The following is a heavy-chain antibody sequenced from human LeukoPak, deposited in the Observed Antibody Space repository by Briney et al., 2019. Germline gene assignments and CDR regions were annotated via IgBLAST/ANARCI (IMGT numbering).Heavy chain of an antibody. CDR1: GFTFRNYV. CDR2: ISGSGGST. Sequence: GGSLRLSCAASGFTFRNYVMSWGRQAPGKGLEWVSSISGSGGSTYYADSVKGRFTISRDNSKNTLYLQMNSLRAEDTAVYYCAKDGNVRGALDYWGQGTLVTVSS. J-gene: IGHJ4*02. CDR3: AKDGNVRGALDY. D-gene: IGHD3-10*01. V-gene: IGHV3-23*01.